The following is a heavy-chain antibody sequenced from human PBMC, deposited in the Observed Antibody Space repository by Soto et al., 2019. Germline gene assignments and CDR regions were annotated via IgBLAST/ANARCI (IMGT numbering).Heavy chain of an antibody. CDR2: IYYSGST. CDR3: ARVVATVTTRYFDY. D-gene: IGHD4-17*01. V-gene: IGHV4-30-4*01. CDR1: GGSISSGDYY. Sequence: QVQLQESGPGLVKPSQTLSLTCTVSGGSISSGDYYWSWIRQPPGKGLVWIGYIYYSGSTYYNPSLKSRVTXXVXTXMNQFSLKLSSVTAADTAVYYCARVVATVTTRYFDYWGQGTLVTVSS. J-gene: IGHJ4*02.